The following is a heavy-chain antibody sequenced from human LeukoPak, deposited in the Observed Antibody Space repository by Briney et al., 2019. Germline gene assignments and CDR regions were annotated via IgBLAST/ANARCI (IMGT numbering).Heavy chain of an antibody. D-gene: IGHD6-19*01. CDR2: INHSGST. Sequence: SETLSITCAVYGGSFSGYYWSWIRQPPGKGLEWIGEINHSGSTNYNPSLKSRVTISVDMSKNQFSLKLSSVTAADTAVYYCARGRRYSSGGFDYWGQGTLVTVSS. J-gene: IGHJ4*02. CDR1: GGSFSGYY. CDR3: ARGRRYSSGGFDY. V-gene: IGHV4-34*01.